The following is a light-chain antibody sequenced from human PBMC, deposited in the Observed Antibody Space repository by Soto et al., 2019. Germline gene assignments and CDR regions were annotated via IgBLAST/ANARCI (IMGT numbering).Light chain of an antibody. CDR2: AAS. Sequence: DIQMTQSPSSLSASVGDRVTITSRASQSIRRYLNWYQQKPGKAPKVLIYAASSLQSGVPSRFSGSASGTDFTLTISSLQPEDFGTYYCQQSYSSPRTFGQGTKVEIK. J-gene: IGKJ1*01. CDR3: QQSYSSPRT. CDR1: QSIRRY. V-gene: IGKV1-39*01.